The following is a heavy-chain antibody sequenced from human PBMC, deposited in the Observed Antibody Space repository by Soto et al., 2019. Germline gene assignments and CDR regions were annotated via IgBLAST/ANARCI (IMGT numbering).Heavy chain of an antibody. J-gene: IGHJ4*02. CDR1: GFTFRSHR. CDR2: IDTDGGGT. Sequence: EVQLVESGGGLVQPGGSLRVSCAASGFTFRSHRIHWVRQAPGKGLEWVSRIDTDGGGTSYADSVKGRFTISTDHAENTVYLQMNGLRVEDTDVYYCAKVFDGWGQGTLVTVSS. V-gene: IGHV3-74*01. CDR3: AKVFDG.